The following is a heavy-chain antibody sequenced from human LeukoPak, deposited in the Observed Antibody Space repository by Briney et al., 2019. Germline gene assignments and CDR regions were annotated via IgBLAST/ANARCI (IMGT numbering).Heavy chain of an antibody. V-gene: IGHV3-48*04. CDR2: IGPSGSTI. CDR3: ARDISAAGHYYHYYTMDV. CDR1: GFSFSDYD. Sequence: GGSLRLSCAASGFSFSDYDMNWVRQAPGEGLEWVSYIGPSGSTIFYADSVKGRFTVSRDNAKKSLYLQMDSLRADDTAVYYCARDISAAGHYYHYYTMDVWGQGTTVTVSS. D-gene: IGHD2/OR15-2a*01. J-gene: IGHJ6*02.